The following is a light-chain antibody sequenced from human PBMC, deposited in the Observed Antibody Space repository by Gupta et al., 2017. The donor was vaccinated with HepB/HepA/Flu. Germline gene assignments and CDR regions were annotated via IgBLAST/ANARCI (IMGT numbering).Light chain of an antibody. J-gene: IGKJ5*01. Sequence: DIQMTQSTSSLSASVGDRVTISCRSGQSIRAYLNWYQLKPGKAPKLVIYAASSLQSGVPSRFSGSASGTYFTLTISSLQSEDFAIYYCQQNNNTPFTFGQGTRLEIK. CDR2: AAS. CDR3: QQNNNTPFT. V-gene: IGKV1-39*01. CDR1: QSIRAY.